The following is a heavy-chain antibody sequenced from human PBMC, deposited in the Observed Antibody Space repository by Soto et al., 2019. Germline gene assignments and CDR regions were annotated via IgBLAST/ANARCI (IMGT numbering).Heavy chain of an antibody. V-gene: IGHV3-74*01. CDR1: GFTFSSSW. J-gene: IGHJ4*02. CDR3: ARGPTGWYGNDY. CDR2: IYSDGSRT. D-gene: IGHD6-19*01. Sequence: EVQLVESGGGLVQPGGSLRLSCAAYGFTFSSSWMHWVRQAPGKGLVWVSRIYSDGSRTNYADSVQGRFTISIDNAKNTLYLQMNSLRAEDTALYYCARGPTGWYGNDYWGQGTLVSVSS.